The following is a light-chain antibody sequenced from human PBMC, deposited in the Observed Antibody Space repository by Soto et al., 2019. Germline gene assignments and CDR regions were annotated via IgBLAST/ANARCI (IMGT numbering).Light chain of an antibody. Sequence: EIVMTQSPATLSVSPGEGATLSCRASQSVSSNYLAWYQQKPGQAPRLLMYGASSRATGIPDRFSGSGSGTEFTLTISSLQSEDFAVYFCQQYNNWPSFGQGTRLEIK. CDR2: GAS. CDR3: QQYNNWPS. V-gene: IGKV3D-15*01. CDR1: QSVSSN. J-gene: IGKJ5*01.